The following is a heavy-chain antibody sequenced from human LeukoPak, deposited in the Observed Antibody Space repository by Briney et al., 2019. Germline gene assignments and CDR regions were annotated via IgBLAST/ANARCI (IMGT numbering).Heavy chain of an antibody. CDR2: ISSNGNSA. CDR3: AKLWSRFYETGEYDS. D-gene: IGHD7-27*01. CDR1: GFTFSDYA. J-gene: IGHJ4*02. V-gene: IGHV3-23*01. Sequence: GGSLRLSCAASGFTFSDYAMHWVRQAPGRGLEWVSYISSNGNSAYYSDSVKGRFTISRDSSRSTLYLQMNSLRAEDTAIYYCAKLWSRFYETGEYDSWGQGILVTVSS.